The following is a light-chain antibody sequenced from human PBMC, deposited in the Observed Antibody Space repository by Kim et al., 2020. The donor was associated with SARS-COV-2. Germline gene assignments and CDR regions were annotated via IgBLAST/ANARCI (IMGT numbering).Light chain of an antibody. CDR2: DVS. Sequence: GQSFTISFSGTSIDVVGYNYVSWYQQHPGKAPKLMIYDVSKRPSGVPDRFSGSKSGNTASLTISGLQAEDEADYYCCSYAGSYTWVFGGGTQLTVL. V-gene: IGLV2-11*01. J-gene: IGLJ3*02. CDR3: CSYAGSYTWV. CDR1: SIDVVGYNY.